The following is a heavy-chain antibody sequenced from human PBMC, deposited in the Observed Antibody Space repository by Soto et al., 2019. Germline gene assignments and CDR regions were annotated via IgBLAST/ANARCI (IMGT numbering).Heavy chain of an antibody. CDR3: ARRSMIVPAALGF. Sequence: SETLSLTCTVSGGSINSYYWSWIRQPPGKGLEWIGHIYYSGSTSYNPSFKSRVTILIDTSRNQFSLKLSSVTAADTAVYYCARRSMIVPAALGFWGQGTMVTVSS. J-gene: IGHJ3*01. CDR2: IYYSGST. D-gene: IGHD3-22*01. CDR1: GGSINSYY. V-gene: IGHV4-59*08.